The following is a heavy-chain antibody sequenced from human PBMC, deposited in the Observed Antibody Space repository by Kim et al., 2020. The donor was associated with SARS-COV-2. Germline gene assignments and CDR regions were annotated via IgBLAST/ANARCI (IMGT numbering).Heavy chain of an antibody. CDR1: GYTLTELS. CDR2: FDPEDGET. J-gene: IGHJ4*02. Sequence: ASVKVSCKVSGYTLTELSMHWVRQAPGKGLEWMGGFDPEDGETIYAQKFQGRVTMTEDTSTDTAYMELSSLRSEDTAVYYCATGPRRYIVVVPAAIRGLDCWGQGTLVTVSS. D-gene: IGHD2-2*02. CDR3: ATGPRRYIVVVPAAIRGLDC. V-gene: IGHV1-24*01.